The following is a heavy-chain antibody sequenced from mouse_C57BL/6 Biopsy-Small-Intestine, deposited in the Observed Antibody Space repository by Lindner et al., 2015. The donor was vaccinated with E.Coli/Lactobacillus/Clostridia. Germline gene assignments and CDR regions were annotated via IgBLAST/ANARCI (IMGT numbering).Heavy chain of an antibody. J-gene: IGHJ3*01. D-gene: IGHD1-1*01. CDR2: IYPGDGDT. CDR3: ARDKLYYDDGSISWFAY. V-gene: IGHV1-82*01. Sequence: VQLQESGPELVKPGASVKISCKASGYPFSSSWMNWVKQRPGKGLEWIGRIYPGDGDTNYSGTFKGKATLTADRSSNTAYLQLSSLTSEDSAVYFCARDKLYYDDGSISWFAYWGQGTLVTVSA. CDR1: GYPFSSSW.